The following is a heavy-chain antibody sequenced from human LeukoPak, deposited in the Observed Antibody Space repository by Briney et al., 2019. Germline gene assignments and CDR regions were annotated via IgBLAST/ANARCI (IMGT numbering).Heavy chain of an antibody. CDR2: ITGTHAT. CDR1: GFTFSASP. CDR3: TREGCGATSCYTNDY. J-gene: IGHJ4*02. D-gene: IGHD2-2*02. Sequence: PGRSLRLSCAASGFTFSASPMHWVRQASGKGLEWVGRITGTHATAYSATVKGRFTISRDDSKYTTYLQMNSLETEDTAVYYCTREGCGATSCYTNDYWGQGTLVTVSS. V-gene: IGHV3-73*01.